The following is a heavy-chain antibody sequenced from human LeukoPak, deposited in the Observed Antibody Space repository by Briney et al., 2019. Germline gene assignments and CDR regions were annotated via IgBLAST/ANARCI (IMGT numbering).Heavy chain of an antibody. D-gene: IGHD2-15*01. J-gene: IGHJ4*02. CDR3: ARARRGYCSGGSCYAYFDY. CDR2: IYYSGST. Sequence: SETLSLTCTVSGGSIRSSTDYWGWIRQPPGKELEWIGSIYYSGSTYYNPSLKSRVTISVDTSKNQFSLKLSSVTAADTAVYYCARARRGYCSGGSCYAYFDYWGQGTLVTVSS. CDR1: GGSIRSSTDY. V-gene: IGHV4-39*07.